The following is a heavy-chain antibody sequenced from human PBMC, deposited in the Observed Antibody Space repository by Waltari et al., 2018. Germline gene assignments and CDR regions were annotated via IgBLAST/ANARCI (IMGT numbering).Heavy chain of an antibody. CDR2: INWNSDSI. J-gene: IGHJ3*01. D-gene: IGHD3-22*01. CDR1: GFTFDAYA. Sequence: EVQLVESGGGLVHPGRSLRLSCAASGFTFDAYATRWVRQAPGKGLEWVAGINWNSDSIGYGDSVKGRFTISRDNARNSLYLQMNSLTTEDTAVYYCLKKNDEVYDRNGLVYDAFDVWGQGTMVTVST. CDR3: LKKNDEVYDRNGLVYDAFDV. V-gene: IGHV3-9*01.